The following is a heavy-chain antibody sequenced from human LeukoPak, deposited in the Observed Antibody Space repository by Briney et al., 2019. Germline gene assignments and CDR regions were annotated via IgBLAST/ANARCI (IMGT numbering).Heavy chain of an antibody. CDR1: GFTFSSYS. J-gene: IGHJ4*02. D-gene: IGHD3-10*01. V-gene: IGHV3-48*01. CDR2: ISSSSVI. CDR3: ARGAYSGRSSYFDY. Sequence: GGTLRLSCAASGFTFSSYSIYWVRQAPGKGLEWMSYISSSSVIDYADSVKGRFTVSRDNAKNSLFVQMNSLRAEDTAVYYCARGAYSGRSSYFDYWGQGTLVTVSS.